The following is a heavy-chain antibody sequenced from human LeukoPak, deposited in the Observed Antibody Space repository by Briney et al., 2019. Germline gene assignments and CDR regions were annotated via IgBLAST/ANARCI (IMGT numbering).Heavy chain of an antibody. D-gene: IGHD3-9*01. J-gene: IGHJ6*02. CDR2: IHRDGNNI. V-gene: IGHV3-74*01. CDR3: TRDLMDYDVSTGLHHYYMDV. Sequence: GGSLRLSCVASGFTFDTYWMHWVRQALGKGLVWVSRIHRDGNNINYADFVQGRFTVSRDNAKNTLYLQMNTLRVEDTAVYYCTRDLMDYDVSTGLHHYYMDVWGQGTTVTVSS. CDR1: GFTFDTYW.